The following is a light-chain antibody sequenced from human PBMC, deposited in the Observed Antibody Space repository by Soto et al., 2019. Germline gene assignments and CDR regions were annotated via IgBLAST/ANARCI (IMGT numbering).Light chain of an antibody. V-gene: IGKV1-39*01. Sequence: DIQMTQSPSSLSASVGDRVTITCRASQSIGSYLNWYRQKPGQAPDLLISAASSLQSGVPSRFSGSGSGTYFTLTITSLQPEDFATYYCQQSFSPPRTFGQGTKVEIK. CDR1: QSIGSY. J-gene: IGKJ1*01. CDR3: QQSFSPPRT. CDR2: AAS.